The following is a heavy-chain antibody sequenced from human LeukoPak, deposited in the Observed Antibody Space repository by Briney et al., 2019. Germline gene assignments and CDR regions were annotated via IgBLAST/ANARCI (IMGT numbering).Heavy chain of an antibody. J-gene: IGHJ6*03. Sequence: PGGSLRLSCAASGFTFSSYSMNWVRQAPGKGLEWVSYISSSSSTIYYADSVKGRFTISRDNAKNSLYLQMNSLRAEDTAVYYCARRQDWLGYCSSTSCFGMDVWGKGTTVTVSS. V-gene: IGHV3-48*01. D-gene: IGHD2-2*01. CDR2: ISSSSSTI. CDR3: ARRQDWLGYCSSTSCFGMDV. CDR1: GFTFSSYS.